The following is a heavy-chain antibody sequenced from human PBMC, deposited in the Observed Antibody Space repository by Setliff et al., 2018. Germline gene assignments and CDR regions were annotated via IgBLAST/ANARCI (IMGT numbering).Heavy chain of an antibody. V-gene: IGHV3-23*01. CDR2: INHSGGST. J-gene: IGHJ4*02. CDR3: AKDDAGYCSGGSCYAPFDY. Sequence: LSLSCAASGFTFNRFAMSWVRQTPGKGLEWVSAINHSGGSTYYADPVKGRFTISRDNSKNTLYLQMDSLRAEDTAVYYCAKDDAGYCSGGSCYAPFDYWGQGTLVTVSS. D-gene: IGHD2-15*01. CDR1: GFTFNRFA.